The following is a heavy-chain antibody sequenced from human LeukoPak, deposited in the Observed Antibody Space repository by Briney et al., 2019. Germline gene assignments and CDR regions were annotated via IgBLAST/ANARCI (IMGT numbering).Heavy chain of an antibody. CDR2: LSGSGHST. CDR1: GFTFSNYA. V-gene: IGHV3-23*01. Sequence: GGSLRLSCAASGFTFSNYAMSWVRQAPGKGLEWVSGLSGSGHSTYYADSVKGRSTISRDNSMNTLYVQMNSLRAEDTAVYYCAKEVDGGSLGFAFDIWGQGTMVTVSS. J-gene: IGHJ3*02. CDR3: AKEVDGGSLGFAFDI. D-gene: IGHD1-26*01.